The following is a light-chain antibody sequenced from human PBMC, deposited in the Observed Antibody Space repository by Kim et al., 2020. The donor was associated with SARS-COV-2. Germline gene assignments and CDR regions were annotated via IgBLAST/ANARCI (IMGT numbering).Light chain of an antibody. CDR2: EVN. CDR3: SSYAGSNIVV. CDR1: SSDVGGSND. Sequence: GQSVTISCTGTSSDVGGSNDVSWYQQHPGKAPKLMIYEVNERPSGVPDRFSGSKSGNTASLTVSGLQSEDEADYYCSSYAGSNIVVFGGGTQLTVL. J-gene: IGLJ2*01. V-gene: IGLV2-8*01.